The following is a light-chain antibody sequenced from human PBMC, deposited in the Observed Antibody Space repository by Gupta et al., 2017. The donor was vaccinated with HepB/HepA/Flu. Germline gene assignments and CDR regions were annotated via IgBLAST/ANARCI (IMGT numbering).Light chain of an antibody. CDR2: DVN. CDR1: SSDVGAYDA. CDR3: SSFSRTSTLVV. Sequence: QSALTQPASVSGSLGQSITISCTVTSSDVGAYDAVSWYQQYPGKAPKLLIYDVNSRPSGVSNRFSGSKSGNTASLTISGLQAEDETDYYCSSFSRTSTLVVFGGGTKLTVL. J-gene: IGLJ2*01. V-gene: IGLV2-14*03.